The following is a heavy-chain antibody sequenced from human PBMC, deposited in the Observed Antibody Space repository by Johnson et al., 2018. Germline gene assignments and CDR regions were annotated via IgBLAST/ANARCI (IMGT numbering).Heavy chain of an antibody. CDR1: GFTISSYG. Sequence: QVQLVESGGGVVQPGRSLRLSCAASGFTISSYGMHWVRQAPGKGPEWVAGISYDGSNKWYGDSVKGRFTISRDNSKSTLYLQMNNVRVEDTAVYYCGKDEVVRGTSSPFDYWGQGTLVIVSS. V-gene: IGHV3-30*18. CDR2: ISYDGSNK. CDR3: GKDEVVRGTSSPFDY. J-gene: IGHJ4*02. D-gene: IGHD3-10*01.